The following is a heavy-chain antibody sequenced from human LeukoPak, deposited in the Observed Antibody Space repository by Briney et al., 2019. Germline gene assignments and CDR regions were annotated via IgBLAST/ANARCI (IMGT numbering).Heavy chain of an antibody. Sequence: KPSETLSLTCTVSGGSISSYYWSWIRQPPGKGLEWIGYIYYSGSTNYNPSLKSRVTISVDTSKNQFSLKLSSVTAADTAVYYCARRRPDYGMDVWGQGTTATVSS. V-gene: IGHV4-59*01. CDR3: ARRRPDYGMDV. J-gene: IGHJ6*02. CDR2: IYYSGST. CDR1: GGSISSYY.